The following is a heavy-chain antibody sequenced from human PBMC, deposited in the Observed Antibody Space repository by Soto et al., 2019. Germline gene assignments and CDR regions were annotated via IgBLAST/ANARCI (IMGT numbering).Heavy chain of an antibody. J-gene: IGHJ4*02. V-gene: IGHV1-69*02. CDR1: GGTFSKHI. D-gene: IGHD6-6*01. CDR3: ARAPGGSSSFVDY. CDR2: IIPMLDIT. Sequence: SVKVSCKASGGTFSKHIMTWVRQAPGQGPEWMGRIIPMLDITNYAQKFQGRVTITADTSASTAYMELSSLRSEDTAVYYCARAPGGSSSFVDYWGQGTLVTVSS.